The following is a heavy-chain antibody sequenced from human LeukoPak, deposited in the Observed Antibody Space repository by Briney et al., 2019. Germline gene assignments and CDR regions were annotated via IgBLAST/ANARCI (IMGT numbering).Heavy chain of an antibody. J-gene: IGHJ3*02. Sequence: SETLSLTCTVSGGSISSSSYYWGWIRQPPGKGLEWIGSIYYSGSTYYNPSPRSRVTISVDTSKNQFSLKLSSVTAADTAVYYCARPVEYSSSSLRDHDAFDIWGQGTMVTVSS. CDR2: IYYSGST. D-gene: IGHD6-6*01. CDR3: ARPVEYSSSSLRDHDAFDI. V-gene: IGHV4-39*01. CDR1: GGSISSSSYY.